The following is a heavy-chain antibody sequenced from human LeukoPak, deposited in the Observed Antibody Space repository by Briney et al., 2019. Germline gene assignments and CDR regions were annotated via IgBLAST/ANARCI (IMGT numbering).Heavy chain of an antibody. D-gene: IGHD4-17*01. CDR3: AREEYGATTRHGAFDI. Sequence: PSETLSLTCAVSGGSISSGGYSWSWIRQPPGKGLEWIGYIYHSGSTYYNPFLKSRVTISVDRSKNQFSLKLSSVTAADTAVYYCAREEYGATTRHGAFDIWGQGTMVTVSS. V-gene: IGHV4-30-2*01. CDR2: IYHSGST. J-gene: IGHJ3*02. CDR1: GGSISSGGYS.